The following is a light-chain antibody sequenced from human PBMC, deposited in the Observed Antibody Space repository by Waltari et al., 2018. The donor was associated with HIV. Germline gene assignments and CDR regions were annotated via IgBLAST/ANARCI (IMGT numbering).Light chain of an antibody. CDR1: QGIRQY. Sequence: DIEMTQPPSSLSASLGDRVTISGRASQGIRQYLAWYQIRPGERPNVRFSGATVLQPGVPSRFSASGSETEFSLTISNLSPEDVGTYYCQTYNGAPVAFGGGTKVEVK. CDR2: GAT. J-gene: IGKJ4*02. V-gene: IGKV1-27*01. CDR3: QTYNGAPVA.